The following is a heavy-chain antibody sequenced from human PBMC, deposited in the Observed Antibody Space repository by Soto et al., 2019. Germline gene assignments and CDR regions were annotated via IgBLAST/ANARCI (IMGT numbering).Heavy chain of an antibody. D-gene: IGHD6-6*01. CDR3: VRAFFVDNRVYFEY. J-gene: IGHJ4*02. V-gene: IGHV3-7*03. CDR1: GFTFGSYW. CDR2: INQDESHK. Sequence: GGSLRLSCAASGFTFGSYWMSWFRQAPGMGLEWVANINQDESHKYYVDSVKGRFTLSRDNAKRSLYLQMNSLRAEDTAVYYCVRAFFVDNRVYFEYWGQGTLVTVSS.